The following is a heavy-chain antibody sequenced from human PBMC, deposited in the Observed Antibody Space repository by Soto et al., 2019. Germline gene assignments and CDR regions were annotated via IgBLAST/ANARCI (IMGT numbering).Heavy chain of an antibody. V-gene: IGHV5-51*01. CDR2: IYPGDSDT. CDR3: AKTSGATYYYYGIDV. J-gene: IGHJ6*02. D-gene: IGHD1-26*01. CDR1: GYSFTSYW. Sequence: GESLKISCKGSGYSFTSYWIGWVRQMPGKGLEWMGIIYPGDSDTRYSPSFQGQVTISADKSISTAYLQWSSLKASDTAMYYCAKTSGATYYYYGIDVWGQGTTVTVSS.